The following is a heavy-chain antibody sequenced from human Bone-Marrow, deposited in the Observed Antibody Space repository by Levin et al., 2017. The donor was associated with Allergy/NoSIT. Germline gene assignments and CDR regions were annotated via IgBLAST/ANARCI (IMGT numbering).Heavy chain of an antibody. J-gene: IGHJ5*02. CDR1: GGSISSGGYY. V-gene: IGHV4-31*03. CDR3: ARVYPPKIGRPADNWFDP. CDR2: IYYSGST. Sequence: PSETLSLTCTVSGGSISSGGYYWSWIRQHPGKGLEWIGYIYYSGSTYYNPSLKSRVTISVDTSKNQFSLKLSSVTAADTAVYYCARVYPPKIGRPADNWFDPWGQGTLVTVSS. D-gene: IGHD2/OR15-2a*01.